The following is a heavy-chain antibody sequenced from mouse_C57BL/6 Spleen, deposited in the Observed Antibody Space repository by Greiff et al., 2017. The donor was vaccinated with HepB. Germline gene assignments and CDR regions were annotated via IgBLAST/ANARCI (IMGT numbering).Heavy chain of an antibody. CDR1: GYTFTDYE. CDR3: SYYYGSSYGFAY. J-gene: IGHJ3*01. CDR2: IDPETGGT. D-gene: IGHD1-1*01. Sequence: QVHVKQSGAELVRPGASVTLSCKASGYTFTDYEMHWVKQTPVHGLEWIGAIDPETGGTAYNQKFKGKAILTADKSSSTAYMELRSLTSEDSAVYYCSYYYGSSYGFAYWGQGTLVTVSA. V-gene: IGHV1-15*01.